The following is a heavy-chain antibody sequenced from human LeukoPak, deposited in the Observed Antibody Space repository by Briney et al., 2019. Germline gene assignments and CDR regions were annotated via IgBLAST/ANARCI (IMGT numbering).Heavy chain of an antibody. CDR1: GLTFSTTA. V-gene: IGHV3-53*01. CDR2: IYSGGST. Sequence: PGGSLRLSCAASGLTFSTTAMSWVRQAAGKGLEWVSVIYSGGSTYYADSVKGRFTISRDNSKNTLYLQMNSLRAEDTAVYYCARGRQSLAAAGPGYYYGMDVWGQGTTVTVSS. D-gene: IGHD6-13*01. CDR3: ARGRQSLAAAGPGYYYGMDV. J-gene: IGHJ6*02.